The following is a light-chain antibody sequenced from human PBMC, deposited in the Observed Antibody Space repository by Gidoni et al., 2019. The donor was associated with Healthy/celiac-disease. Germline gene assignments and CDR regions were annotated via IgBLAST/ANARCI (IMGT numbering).Light chain of an antibody. V-gene: IGLV1-51*01. Sequence: QSVLTQPPSASAAPGQKVTISCSGISSNIGNNYVSWYQQLPGTAPKLLIYDNNKRPSGIPDRFSGSKSGTSATLGITGLQTGDEADYYCGTWDSSLSAGVFGGGTKLTVL. CDR2: DNN. CDR1: SSNIGNNY. CDR3: GTWDSSLSAGV. J-gene: IGLJ2*01.